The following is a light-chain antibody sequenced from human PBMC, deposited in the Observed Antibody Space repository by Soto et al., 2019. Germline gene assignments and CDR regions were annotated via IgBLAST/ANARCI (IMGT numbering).Light chain of an antibody. Sequence: DLQMTQSPSTLSASVGDRVTITCRASQTINSWLVWYQQKPGKAPKVLIYRASGLESGVPSRFSGSGSGTEFTLTISSLQPDDFATYYCQQHSAYPWTFGQGTKVEIK. J-gene: IGKJ1*01. CDR1: QTINSW. V-gene: IGKV1-5*03. CDR3: QQHSAYPWT. CDR2: RAS.